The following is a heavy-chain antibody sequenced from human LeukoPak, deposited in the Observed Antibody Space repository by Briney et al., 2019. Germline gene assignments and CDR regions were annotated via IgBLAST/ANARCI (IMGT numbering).Heavy chain of an antibody. CDR3: ARGVRQWLVLSLDY. CDR2: TYYRSKWYN. Sequence: SQTLSLTCAIFGDSVSSNSTAWNWIRQSPSRGLEWLGGTYYRSKWYNDYAVSVKSRITINPDTSKNQFSLQLNSVTPEDTAVYYCARGVRQWLVLSLDYWGQGTLVTVSS. D-gene: IGHD6-19*01. V-gene: IGHV6-1*01. J-gene: IGHJ4*02. CDR1: GDSVSSNSTA.